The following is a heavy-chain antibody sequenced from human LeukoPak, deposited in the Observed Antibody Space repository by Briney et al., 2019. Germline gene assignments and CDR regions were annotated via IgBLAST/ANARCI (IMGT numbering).Heavy chain of an antibody. CDR1: GGSISSSTYY. Sequence: PSETLSLTCTVSGGSISSSTYYWGWIRQPPGKGLEWFGSIYYSGSTNYNPSLKSRVTISVDTSKNQFSLKLSSVTAADTAVYYCARGHRRGFMDVWGKGTTVTVSS. CDR2: IYYSGST. V-gene: IGHV4-39*07. CDR3: ARGHRRGFMDV. J-gene: IGHJ6*03.